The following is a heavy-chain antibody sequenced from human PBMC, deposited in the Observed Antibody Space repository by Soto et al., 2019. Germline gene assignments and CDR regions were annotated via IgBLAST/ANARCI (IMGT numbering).Heavy chain of an antibody. CDR1: GYDFFKYN. Sequence: ASVKVSCKTSGYDFFKYNMHWVRQAPGQGLEWMGVINPNGGYTRHAQKFQGRVIMTRDTSSKIVYMELSGLTSEDTAMYYCTRAHSDVVILPYVRPLFDLCGQGALVAVSS. V-gene: IGHV1-46*01. CDR2: INPNGGYT. D-gene: IGHD2-21*01. J-gene: IGHJ4*02. CDR3: TRAHSDVVILPYVRPLFDL.